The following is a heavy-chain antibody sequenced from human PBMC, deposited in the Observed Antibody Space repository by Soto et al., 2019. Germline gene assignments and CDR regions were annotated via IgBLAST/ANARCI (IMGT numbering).Heavy chain of an antibody. CDR1: GFTFSSYG. Sequence: QVQLVESGGGVVQPGRSLRLSCAASGFTFSSYGMHWVRQAPGKGLEWVAVIWYDGSNKYYADSVKGRFTISRDNAKNSLYLQMNSLRDEDTAVYYCWGATTKLDYWGQGTLVTVSS. CDR3: WGATTKLDY. V-gene: IGHV3-33*01. D-gene: IGHD1-26*01. J-gene: IGHJ4*02. CDR2: IWYDGSNK.